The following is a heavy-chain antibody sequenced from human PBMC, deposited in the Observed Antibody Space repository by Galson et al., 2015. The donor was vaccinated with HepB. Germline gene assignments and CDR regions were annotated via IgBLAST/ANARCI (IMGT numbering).Heavy chain of an antibody. CDR3: ARDSSYYYDSSTGGAFDI. Sequence: SVKVSCKASGGTFSSYTISWVRQAPGQGLEWMGRIIPILGIANYAQKFQGRVTITADKSTSTAYMELSSLRSEDTAVYYCARDSSYYYDSSTGGAFDIWGQGTMVTVSS. CDR2: IIPILGIA. D-gene: IGHD3-22*01. V-gene: IGHV1-69*04. CDR1: GGTFSSYT. J-gene: IGHJ3*02.